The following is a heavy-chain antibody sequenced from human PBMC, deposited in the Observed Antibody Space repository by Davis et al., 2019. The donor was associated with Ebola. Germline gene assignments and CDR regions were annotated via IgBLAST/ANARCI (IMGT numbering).Heavy chain of an antibody. D-gene: IGHD4-11*01. CDR2: IIPIFGTA. V-gene: IGHV1-69*13. J-gene: IGHJ2*01. CDR3: ARAMTTVNIPWYFDL. CDR1: GGTFSSYV. Sequence: AASVKVSCKASGGTFSSYVISWVRQAAGQGPEWMGGIIPIFGTANYERKFQGRVTITADESTSTAYMELSSLRSEDTAVYYCARAMTTVNIPWYFDLWGRGTLVTVSS.